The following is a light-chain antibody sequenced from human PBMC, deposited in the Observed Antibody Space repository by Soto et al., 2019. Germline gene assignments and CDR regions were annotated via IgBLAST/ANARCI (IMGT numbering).Light chain of an antibody. J-gene: IGKJ4*01. CDR3: QQYINWPPLT. CDR2: GAS. CDR1: QSVNSN. Sequence: EIVMTQSPATLSVSPGERATLSCRASQSVNSNLAWYQQKPGQAPRLLIYGASTRATDIPARFSGSGSGTDFTLTISGLQSEDFAVYYCQQYINWPPLTFGGGTKVDIK. V-gene: IGKV3D-15*01.